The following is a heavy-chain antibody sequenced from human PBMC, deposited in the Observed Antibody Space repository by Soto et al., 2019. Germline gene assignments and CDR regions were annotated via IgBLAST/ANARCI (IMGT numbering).Heavy chain of an antibody. J-gene: IGHJ5*02. V-gene: IGHV4-39*01. CDR1: GGSISSRSYY. D-gene: IGHD2-15*01. CDR2: IYYSGSS. Sequence: QLQLQESGPGLVKPSETLSLTCTVSGGSISSRSYYWGWIRLPPGKGLEWIGNIYYSGSSYYNPSLKRRVTISVDTSKNQFSLKLTSVTAADTAVYYCARRQSSPWFDPWGQGTLVTVSS. CDR3: ARRQSSPWFDP.